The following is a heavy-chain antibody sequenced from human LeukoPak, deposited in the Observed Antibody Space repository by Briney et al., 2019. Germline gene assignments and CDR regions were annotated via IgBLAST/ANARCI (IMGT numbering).Heavy chain of an antibody. J-gene: IGHJ4*02. CDR2: ISSSGSTI. D-gene: IGHD3-22*01. CDR3: VRDPSYYDSSGYYGGFDY. CDR1: GFTFSDYY. Sequence: PGGSLRLSCAASGFTFSDYYMSWIRQAPGKGLEWVSYISSSGSTIYYADSVKGRFTISRDNAKNSLYLQMNSLRAEDTAVYYCVRDPSYYDSSGYYGGFDYWGQGTLVTVSS. V-gene: IGHV3-11*04.